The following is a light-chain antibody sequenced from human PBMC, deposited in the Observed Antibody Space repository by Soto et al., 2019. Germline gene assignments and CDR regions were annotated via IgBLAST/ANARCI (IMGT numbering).Light chain of an antibody. J-gene: IGKJ1*01. CDR1: QSLLHSNGYNY. Sequence: DIVMTQSPLSLPVTPGEPASISCRSSQSLLHSNGYNYLDWYLQKPGQSPQLLIYLGSTRASGVRDRFSGSGSGTDFTLKISRVEAEDVGVYYCMQALQTSWTFGQGTKVEIK. CDR3: MQALQTSWT. CDR2: LGS. V-gene: IGKV2-28*01.